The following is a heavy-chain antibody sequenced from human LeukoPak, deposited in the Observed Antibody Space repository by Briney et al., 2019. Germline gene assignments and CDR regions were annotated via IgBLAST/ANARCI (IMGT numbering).Heavy chain of an antibody. D-gene: IGHD4-23*01. CDR2: ISGSGGNT. J-gene: IGHJ4*02. CDR1: GFTFSSHA. CDR3: AKDLGSVVTPPSLDF. V-gene: IGHV3-23*01. Sequence: GGSLRLSCAASGFTFSSHAMSWVRQAPGKGLEWVSTISGSGGNTYYADFVKGRFTISRDNSKNTLYLQMSSLRAEDTAVYYCAKDLGSVVTPPSLDFWGQGTLVTVSS.